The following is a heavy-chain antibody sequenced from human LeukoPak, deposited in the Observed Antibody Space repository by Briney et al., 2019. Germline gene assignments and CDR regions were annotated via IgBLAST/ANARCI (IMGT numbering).Heavy chain of an antibody. CDR2: IRYDGSNK. Sequence: GGSLRLSCAASGFTFSSYGMHWVRQAPGKGLEWVAFIRYDGSNKYYADSVKGRFTISRDNSKNTLYLRMNSLRAEDTAVYYCAEDYWYNSGYVSDWFDPWGQGTLVTVSS. CDR3: AEDYWYNSGYVSDWFDP. V-gene: IGHV3-30*02. D-gene: IGHD5-12*01. J-gene: IGHJ5*02. CDR1: GFTFSSYG.